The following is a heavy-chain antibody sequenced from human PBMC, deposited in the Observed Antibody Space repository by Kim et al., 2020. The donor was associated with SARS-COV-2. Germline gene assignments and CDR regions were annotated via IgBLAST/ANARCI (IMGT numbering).Heavy chain of an antibody. CDR2: NSGSGTST. Sequence: GGSLRLSCVASGFPFNSYVMACVRQAPGKGLEWVSTNSGSGTSTFYADSVKGRFTISRHNSKNTLYLQMSNLRADATAIYYCAKVSGYSSGWFVDYWGQGTLVTVSS. D-gene: IGHD6-19*01. CDR1: GFPFNSYV. V-gene: IGHV3-23*01. CDR3: AKVSGYSSGWFVDY. J-gene: IGHJ4*02.